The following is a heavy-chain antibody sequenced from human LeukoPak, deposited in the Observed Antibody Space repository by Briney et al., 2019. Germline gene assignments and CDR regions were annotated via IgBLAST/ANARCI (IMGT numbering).Heavy chain of an antibody. CDR2: IYYSKNT. CDR1: GGSISSSSAY. Sequence: SETLSLTCTVSGGSISSSSAYWGWIRQPPGKGLEWIGSIYYSKNTYYNPSLKSRVTISADTSKNQFSLTLGSVSATDTAVYYCARHWETSSWYVDYWGQGTLVTVSS. J-gene: IGHJ4*02. D-gene: IGHD6-13*01. CDR3: ARHWETSSWYVDY. V-gene: IGHV4-39*01.